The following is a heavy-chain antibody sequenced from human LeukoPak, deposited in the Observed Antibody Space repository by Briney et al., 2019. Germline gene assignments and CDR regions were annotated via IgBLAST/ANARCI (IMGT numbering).Heavy chain of an antibody. D-gene: IGHD2-2*01. Sequence: SETLSLTCTVSGGSISSYYWSWIRQPAGKGLEWIGRIYTSGSTNYNPSLKSRVTMSVDTSKNQFSLKLSSVTAADTAVYYCAREGGGRVVVPAAIRGAFDIWGQGTMVTVSS. CDR3: AREGGGRVVVPAAIRGAFDI. CDR1: GGSISSYY. CDR2: IYTSGST. J-gene: IGHJ3*02. V-gene: IGHV4-4*07.